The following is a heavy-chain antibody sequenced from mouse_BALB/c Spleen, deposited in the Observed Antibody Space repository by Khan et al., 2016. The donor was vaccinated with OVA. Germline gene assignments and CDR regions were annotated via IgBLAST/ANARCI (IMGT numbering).Heavy chain of an antibody. CDR3: ARDYYRYDGYYAMDY. CDR1: GFSLSRYN. V-gene: IGHV2-6-4*01. D-gene: IGHD2-14*01. J-gene: IGHJ4*01. CDR2: IWGGGGT. Sequence: VELVELGPGLVAPSQSLSITCTVSGFSLSRYNIHWVRQPPGKGLEWLGMIWGGGGTDYNSTLKSRLSISKDNSKSQVFLKMNSLQTDDTAMYYCARDYYRYDGYYAMDYWGQGTSVTVSS.